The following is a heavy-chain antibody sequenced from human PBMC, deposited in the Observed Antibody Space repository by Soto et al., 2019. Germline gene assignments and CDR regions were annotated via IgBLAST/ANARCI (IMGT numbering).Heavy chain of an antibody. CDR2: ISRDGSNK. J-gene: IGHJ4*02. Sequence: QVQVVESGGGVVQPGRSLRLSCAASGFTFSRYAIHWVRQAPGKGLEWVAVISRDGSNKYYVDSVKGRFTISRDNSKNTLYLQMNSLRDEDTAVYYCARSRNSAVADSFDFWGQGTLVTASS. CDR1: GFTFSRYA. CDR3: ARSRNSAVADSFDF. V-gene: IGHV3-30*04. D-gene: IGHD3-10*01.